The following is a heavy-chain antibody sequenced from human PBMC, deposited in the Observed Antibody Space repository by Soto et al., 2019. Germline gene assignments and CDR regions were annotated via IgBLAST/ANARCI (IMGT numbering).Heavy chain of an antibody. Sequence: EVQLVESGGGLVKPGGSLSLSCAASGFMFSNYNMNWVRQAPGKGLEWVSSISSRSSSIYYADSVKGRFTISRDNAKNSLYLQLSSLRAEDTAVYYCARDARYCSGSVCYESYGMDVWGLGTTVTVSS. D-gene: IGHD2-8*02. V-gene: IGHV3-21*06. CDR3: ARDARYCSGSVCYESYGMDV. J-gene: IGHJ6*02. CDR1: GFMFSNYN. CDR2: ISSRSSSI.